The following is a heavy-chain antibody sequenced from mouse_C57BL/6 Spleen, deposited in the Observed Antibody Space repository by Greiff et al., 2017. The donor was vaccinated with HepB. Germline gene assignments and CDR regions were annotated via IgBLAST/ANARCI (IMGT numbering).Heavy chain of an antibody. D-gene: IGHD2-4*01. CDR2: ISYDGSN. CDR1: GYSITSGYY. Sequence: EVKLLESGPGLVKPSQSLSLTCSVTGYSITSGYYWNWIRQFPGNKLEWMGYISYDGSNNYNPSLKNRISITRDTSKNQFFLKLNSVTTEDTATYYCAWGGYDYDRYYYAMDYWGQGTSVTVSS. J-gene: IGHJ4*01. V-gene: IGHV3-6*01. CDR3: AWGGYDYDRYYYAMDY.